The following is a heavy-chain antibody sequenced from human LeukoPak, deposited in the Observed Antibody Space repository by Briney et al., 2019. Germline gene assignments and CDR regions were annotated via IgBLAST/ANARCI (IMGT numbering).Heavy chain of an antibody. V-gene: IGHV1-46*01. Sequence: ASVKVSCKASGYTSTSYYMHWVRQAPGQGLEWMGIINPSGGSTSYAQKFQGRVTMTRDTSTSTVYMELSSLRSEDTAVYYCASLHFYYDSSQPPPYYFDYWGQGTLVTVSS. J-gene: IGHJ4*02. CDR2: INPSGGST. CDR1: GYTSTSYY. D-gene: IGHD3-22*01. CDR3: ASLHFYYDSSQPPPYYFDY.